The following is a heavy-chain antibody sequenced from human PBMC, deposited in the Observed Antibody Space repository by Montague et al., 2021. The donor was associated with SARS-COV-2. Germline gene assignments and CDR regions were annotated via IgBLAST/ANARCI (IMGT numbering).Heavy chain of an antibody. Sequence: SETLSLTCSVSGGSVSSYYLNWIRQTPGKGLEWIGNIYYSGSTNYNPSLKSRVTISVDTSKNQFSLKLSSVTAADTAVYHCARDRPPYYYDNSGHFLHGWFDPWGQGTLVTVSS. D-gene: IGHD3-22*01. V-gene: IGHV4-59*02. J-gene: IGHJ5*02. CDR3: ARDRPPYYYDNSGHFLHGWFDP. CDR2: IYYSGST. CDR1: GGSVSSYY.